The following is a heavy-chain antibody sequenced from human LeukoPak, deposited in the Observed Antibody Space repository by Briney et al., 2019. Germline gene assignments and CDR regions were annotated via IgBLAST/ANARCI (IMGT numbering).Heavy chain of an antibody. J-gene: IGHJ4*02. Sequence: GGSLRLSCAASGFTFSSYAMHWVRQAPGKGLEWVSVIYSGGSTYYADSVKGRFTISRDNSKNTLYLQMNSLRAEDTAVYYCARSPVDDSSGYYSYYFDYWGQGTLVTVSS. CDR1: GFTFSSYA. V-gene: IGHV3-53*01. D-gene: IGHD3-22*01. CDR2: IYSGGST. CDR3: ARSPVDDSSGYYSYYFDY.